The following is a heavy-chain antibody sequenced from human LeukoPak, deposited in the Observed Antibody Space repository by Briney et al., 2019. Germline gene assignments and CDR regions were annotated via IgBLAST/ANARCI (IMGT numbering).Heavy chain of an antibody. Sequence: GSLRLSCAASGFTFSNAWMSWVRQAPGKGLEWVGRIKSKTDGGTTDYAAPVKGRFTISRDDSKNTLYLQMNSLKTEDTAVYYCTTDFVGWVELAGDAFDIWGQGTMVTVSS. V-gene: IGHV3-15*01. CDR1: GFTFSNAW. CDR2: IKSKTDGGTT. CDR3: TTDFVGWVELAGDAFDI. D-gene: IGHD1-7*01. J-gene: IGHJ3*02.